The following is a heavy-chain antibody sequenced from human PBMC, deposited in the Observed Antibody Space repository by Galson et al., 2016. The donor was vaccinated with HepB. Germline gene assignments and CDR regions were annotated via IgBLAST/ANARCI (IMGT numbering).Heavy chain of an antibody. D-gene: IGHD6-6*01. CDR3: ARDSSSHLWGSDY. Sequence: TLSLTCTVSGGSISSGGYYWSWIRQHPGKGLEWIGYIYYSGRTDYNPSLKSRVTISVDTSKIQFSLKLSSVTAADTAVYYCARDSSSHLWGSDYWGQGTLVTVSS. J-gene: IGHJ4*02. V-gene: IGHV4-31*03. CDR1: GGSISSGGYY. CDR2: IYYSGRT.